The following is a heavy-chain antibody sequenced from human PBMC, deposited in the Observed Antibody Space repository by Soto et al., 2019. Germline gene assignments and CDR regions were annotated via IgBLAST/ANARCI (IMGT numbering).Heavy chain of an antibody. V-gene: IGHV4-30-4*01. CDR1: GGSISSGYYY. CDR3: ARERITMVRGVIIKSPNYYYGMDV. CDR2: IYYSGST. J-gene: IGHJ6*02. Sequence: LSLTCSVSGGSISSGYYYWSWIRQPPGKGLEWIGNIYYSGSTYYNPSLKSRLIISIDTSKNQFSLKLSSVTAADTAVYYCARERITMVRGVIIKSPNYYYGMDVWGQGTTVTAP. D-gene: IGHD3-10*01.